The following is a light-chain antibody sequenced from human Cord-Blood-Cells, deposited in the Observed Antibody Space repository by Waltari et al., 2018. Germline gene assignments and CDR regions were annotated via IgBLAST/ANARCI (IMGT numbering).Light chain of an antibody. J-gene: IGLJ2*01. CDR2: DVS. CDR1: SSDVGGSNY. Sequence: QSALTQPASVSGSPGQSITISCPGTSSDVGGSNYVSWYQQHPGKAPKLMIYDVSKRPSGVSNRFSGSKSGHTASLTISGLQAEDEADYYCSSYTSSSTVVFGGGTKLTVL. CDR3: SSYTSSSTVV. V-gene: IGLV2-14*01.